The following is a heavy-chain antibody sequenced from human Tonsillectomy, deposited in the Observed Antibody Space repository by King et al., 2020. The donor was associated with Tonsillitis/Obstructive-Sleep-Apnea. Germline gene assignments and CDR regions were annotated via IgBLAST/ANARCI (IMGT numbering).Heavy chain of an antibody. D-gene: IGHD6-13*01. Sequence: VQLVESGGGVVQPERSLRLSCAASGFTFSSYAMHWVRQAPGKGLEWVTVISYDGSHKYYADSVKGRFTISRDNSKNTLYLQMNSLRPEDTAVYYCARAPGIAASNINYYFGMDVWGQGTTVTVSS. CDR1: GFTFSSYA. CDR3: ARAPGIAASNINYYFGMDV. J-gene: IGHJ6*02. CDR2: ISYDGSHK. V-gene: IGHV3-30*04.